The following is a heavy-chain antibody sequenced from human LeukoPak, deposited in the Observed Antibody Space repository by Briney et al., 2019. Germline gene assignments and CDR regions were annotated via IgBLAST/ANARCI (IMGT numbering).Heavy chain of an antibody. V-gene: IGHV3-7*01. CDR1: GFTFSSYW. CDR2: IKQDGGEK. J-gene: IGHJ6*04. D-gene: IGHD3-10*01. CDR3: AREWNYYGSGIMDV. Sequence: GGSLRLSCAAAGFTFSSYWMSWVRQAPGKGLEWVANIKQDGGEKYYVGSVKGRFTVSRDNAKNSLYLQMNSLRAEDTAVYYCAREWNYYGSGIMDVWGKGTTVTVSS.